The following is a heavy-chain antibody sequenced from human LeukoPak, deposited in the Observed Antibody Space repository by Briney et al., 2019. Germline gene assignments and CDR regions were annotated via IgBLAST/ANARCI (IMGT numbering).Heavy chain of an antibody. CDR2: IYPGDSDT. J-gene: IGHJ4*02. D-gene: IGHD3-22*01. CDR1: GYSFTSYW. V-gene: IGHV5-51*01. CDR3: ARQKDYYDPSWDY. Sequence: GESLKISCKGSGYSFTSYWIGWVRQMPGKGLECMGIIYPGDSDTRYSPSFQGQVTISADKSISTAYLQWSSLKASDTAMYYCARQKDYYDPSWDYWGQGTLVTVSS.